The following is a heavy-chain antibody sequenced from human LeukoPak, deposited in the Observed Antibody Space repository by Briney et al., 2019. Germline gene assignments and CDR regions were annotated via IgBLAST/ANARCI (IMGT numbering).Heavy chain of an antibody. CDR2: ISGSGGST. CDR3: ARPGLRYFDWLFQNWFDP. V-gene: IGHV3-23*01. J-gene: IGHJ5*02. Sequence: GGSLRLSCAASGFTFSSCAMSWARQAPGKGLEWVSAISGSGGSTYYADSVKGRFTISRDNSKNTLYLQMNSLRAEDTAVYYCARPGLRYFDWLFQNWFDPWGQGTLVTVSS. D-gene: IGHD3-9*01. CDR1: GFTFSSCA.